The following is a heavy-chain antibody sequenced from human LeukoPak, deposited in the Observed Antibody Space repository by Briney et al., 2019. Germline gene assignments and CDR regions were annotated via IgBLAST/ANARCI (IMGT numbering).Heavy chain of an antibody. D-gene: IGHD4-23*01. J-gene: IGHJ4*02. Sequence: ASVKVSCKASGYTFTGYYMHWVRQAPGQGLEWMGWINPNSGGTNYAQKFQGRVTMTRDTSISTAYMELSRLRSEDTAVYYCARGTVVTYYFDYWGQGTLVTVSS. CDR3: ARGTVVTYYFDY. CDR1: GYTFTGYY. CDR2: INPNSGGT. V-gene: IGHV1-2*02.